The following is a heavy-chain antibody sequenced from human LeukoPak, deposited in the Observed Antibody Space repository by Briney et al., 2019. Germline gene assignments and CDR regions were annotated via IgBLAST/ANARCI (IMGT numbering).Heavy chain of an antibody. J-gene: IGHJ6*02. CDR2: IVVGSGNT. CDR3: AATPRISNSLYYYYGMDV. CDR1: GFTFTSSA. V-gene: IGHV1-58*02. D-gene: IGHD3-3*02. Sequence: GASVKVSCKASGFTFTSSAMQWVRQARGQRPEWIGWIVVGSGNTNYAQKFQERVTITRDMSTSTAYMELSSLRSEDTAVYYCAATPRISNSLYYYYGMDVWGQGTTVTVSS.